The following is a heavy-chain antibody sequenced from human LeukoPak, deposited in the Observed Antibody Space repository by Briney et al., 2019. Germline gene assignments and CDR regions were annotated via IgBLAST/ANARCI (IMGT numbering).Heavy chain of an antibody. CDR2: ISYDGSNE. D-gene: IGHD3-10*01. V-gene: IGHV3-30*04. CDR3: AKDHKWWREYFYASGTYRGLFDY. J-gene: IGHJ4*02. Sequence: PGGSLRLSCAASGFTFSSYVMHWVRQTPGKGLEWVAIISYDGSNEYYADSVKGRFTISRDNSKNTMYLQMNSLRAEDTAVYFCAKDHKWWREYFYASGTYRGLFDYWGQGTLVTVSS. CDR1: GFTFSSYV.